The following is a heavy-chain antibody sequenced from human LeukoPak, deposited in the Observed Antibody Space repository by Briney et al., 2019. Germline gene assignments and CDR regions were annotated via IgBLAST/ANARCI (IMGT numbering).Heavy chain of an antibody. CDR3: TSDTMIVNY. D-gene: IGHD3-22*01. CDR2: IRSKANSYAT. Sequence: GGSLRLSCAASGFTFSGSAMHWVRQASGKGLEWVGRIRSKANSYATAYAASVKGRFTISRGDSKNTAYLQMNSLKTEDMAVYYCTSDTMIVNYWGQGTLVTVSS. V-gene: IGHV3-73*01. J-gene: IGHJ4*02. CDR1: GFTFSGSA.